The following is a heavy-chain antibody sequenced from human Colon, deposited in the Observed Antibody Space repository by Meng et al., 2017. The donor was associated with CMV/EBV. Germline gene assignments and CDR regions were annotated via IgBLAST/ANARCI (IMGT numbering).Heavy chain of an antibody. Sequence: ASVKVSCKASGYTFTSYDINWVRQATGQGLEWMGWMNPNSGNTSYAQKFQGRVTMTRNTSISTAYMELSSLRSEDTAVYYCTRVYRRPTIAAAGTLDYWGQGTLVTVSS. D-gene: IGHD6-13*01. CDR2: MNPNSGNT. V-gene: IGHV1-8*01. CDR1: GYTFTSYD. CDR3: TRVYRRPTIAAAGTLDY. J-gene: IGHJ4*02.